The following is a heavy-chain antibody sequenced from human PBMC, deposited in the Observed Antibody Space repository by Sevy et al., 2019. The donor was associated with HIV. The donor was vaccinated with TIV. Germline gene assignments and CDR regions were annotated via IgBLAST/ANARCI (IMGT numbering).Heavy chain of an antibody. CDR1: GFNFSSYG. CDR2: ISFAGSSK. CDR3: ATESGSYYDLGGGHDAFGV. V-gene: IGHV3-30*03. D-gene: IGHD3-3*01. Sequence: GGSLRLSCEGSGFNFSSYGMHWVRQAPGKGLEWVAIISFAGSSKYYADSVKGRFTISSDNSKNTLYLQINSLRAEDTAVYYCATESGSYYDLGGGHDAFGVWGQGTMVTVSS. J-gene: IGHJ3*01.